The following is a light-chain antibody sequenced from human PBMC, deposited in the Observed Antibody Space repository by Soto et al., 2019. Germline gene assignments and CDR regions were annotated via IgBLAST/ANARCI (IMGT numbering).Light chain of an antibody. CDR1: QSVSTY. J-gene: IGKJ4*01. CDR2: GAS. V-gene: IGKV3-11*01. Sequence: EIVVTQSPATLSVSPGERATLSCRASQSVSTYFAWYHQKPGQAPRLLMYGASNRATGIPARFSGSVSGTDFTLTLSSLDSEDYAGYYCHQRSNWPLTFGGGTKVEI. CDR3: HQRSNWPLT.